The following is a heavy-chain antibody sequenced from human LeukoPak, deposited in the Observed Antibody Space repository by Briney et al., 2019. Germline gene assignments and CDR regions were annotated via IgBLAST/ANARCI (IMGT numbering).Heavy chain of an antibody. CDR1: GGSISSSSYY. CDR3: ARLGIIEMYYFDY. J-gene: IGHJ4*02. V-gene: IGHV4-39*01. D-gene: IGHD1-14*01. Sequence: SETLSLTCTVSGGSISSSSYYWGWIRQPPGKGLEWIGSIYYSGSTYYNPSLKSRVTISVDTSKNQFSLKLSSVTAADTAVYYCARLGIIEMYYFDYWGQGTLVTVSS. CDR2: IYYSGST.